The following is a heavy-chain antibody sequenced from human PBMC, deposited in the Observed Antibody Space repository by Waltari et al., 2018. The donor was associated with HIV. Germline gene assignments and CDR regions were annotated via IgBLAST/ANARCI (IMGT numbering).Heavy chain of an antibody. CDR1: GGSISSSSYY. V-gene: IGHV4-39*07. J-gene: IGHJ6*02. D-gene: IGHD2-15*01. CDR3: AAPDSRGWVGDYYYGMDV. CDR2: IYYSGST. Sequence: QLQLQESGPGLVKPSETLSLTCTVSGGSISSSSYYWGWIRQPPGKGLEWIGSIYYSGSTYYNPSLKSRVTISVDTSKNQFSLKLSSVTAADTAVYYCAAPDSRGWVGDYYYGMDVWGQGTTVTVSS.